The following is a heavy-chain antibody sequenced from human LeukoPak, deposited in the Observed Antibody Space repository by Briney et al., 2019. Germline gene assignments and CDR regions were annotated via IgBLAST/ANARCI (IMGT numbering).Heavy chain of an antibody. J-gene: IGHJ6*04. CDR1: GFTFSSYS. V-gene: IGHV3-21*01. CDR2: NSSSSSYI. D-gene: IGHD7-27*01. CDR3: ARDQGPGAPSGMDV. Sequence: GGSLRLSCAASGFTFSSYSMNWVRQAPGKGLEWVSSNSSSSSYIYYADSVKGRFTISRDNAKNSLYLQMNSLRAEDTAVYYCARDQGPGAPSGMDVWGKGTTVTVSS.